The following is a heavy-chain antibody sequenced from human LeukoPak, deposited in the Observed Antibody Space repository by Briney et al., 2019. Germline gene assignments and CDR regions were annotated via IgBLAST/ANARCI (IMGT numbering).Heavy chain of an antibody. V-gene: IGHV3-66*01. CDR3: ARANSSGWPYFDY. CDR2: IYSGGST. CDR1: GGSVSSNY. Sequence: ETLSLTCTVSGGSVSSNYMSWVRQAPGKGLEWVSVIYSGGSTYYADSVKGRFTISRDNSKDTLYLQMNSLRAEDTAVYYCARANSSGWPYFDYWGQGTLVTVSS. D-gene: IGHD6-19*01. J-gene: IGHJ4*02.